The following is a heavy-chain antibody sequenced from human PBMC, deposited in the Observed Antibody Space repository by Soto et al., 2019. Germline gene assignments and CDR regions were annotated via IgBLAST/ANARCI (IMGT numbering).Heavy chain of an antibody. CDR2: INPNSGGT. V-gene: IGHV1-2*02. CDR3: ARATQYVWGSSRYNQPYYFDY. D-gene: IGHD3-16*02. J-gene: IGHJ4*02. CDR1: GYTFTGYY. Sequence: ASVKVSCKASGYTFTGYYMHWVRQAPGQGLEWMGWINPNSGGTNYAQKFQGRVTMTRDTSISTAYMELSRLRSDDTAVYYCARATQYVWGSSRYNQPYYFDYWGQGTLVTVSS.